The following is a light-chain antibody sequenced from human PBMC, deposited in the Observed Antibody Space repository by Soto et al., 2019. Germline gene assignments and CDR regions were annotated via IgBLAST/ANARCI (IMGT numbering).Light chain of an antibody. CDR3: HSYTSMPTRV. Sequence: QSALTQPASVSGSPGQSITISCTGTSSDVGGYNYVSWYQQDPGKAPKLIIYEVSDRPSGVSNRFSGSKSGNTASLTISGLQAADEADSYCHSYTSMPTRVFGTGTNVTVL. J-gene: IGLJ1*01. V-gene: IGLV2-14*01. CDR2: EVS. CDR1: SSDVGGYNY.